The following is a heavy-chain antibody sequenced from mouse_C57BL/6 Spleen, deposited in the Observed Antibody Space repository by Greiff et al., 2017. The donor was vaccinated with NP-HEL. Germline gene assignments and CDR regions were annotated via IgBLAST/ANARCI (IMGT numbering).Heavy chain of an antibody. V-gene: IGHV1-64*01. J-gene: IGHJ2*01. CDR1: GYTFTSYW. CDR3: ASSPDGHFDY. D-gene: IGHD2-3*01. Sequence: QVQLKQPGAELVKPGASVKLSCKASGYTFTSYWMHWVKQRPGQGLEWIGMIHPNSGSTNYNEKFKSKATLTVDKSSSTAYMQLSSLTSEDSAVYYCASSPDGHFDYWGQGTTLTVSS. CDR2: IHPNSGST.